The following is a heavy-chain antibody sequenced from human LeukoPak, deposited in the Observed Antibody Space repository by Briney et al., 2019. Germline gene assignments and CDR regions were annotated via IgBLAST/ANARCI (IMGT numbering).Heavy chain of an antibody. CDR1: GGSISSYY. CDR3: AKAQWVATITNWLDP. D-gene: IGHD5-24*01. Sequence: PSETLSLTCTVSGGSISSYYWSWIRQPAGKGLEWIGRIYTSGSTNYNPSLKSRVTMSVDTSKNQFSLKLSSVTAADTAVYYCAKAQWVATITNWLDPWGQGTLVTVSS. J-gene: IGHJ5*02. V-gene: IGHV4-4*07. CDR2: IYTSGST.